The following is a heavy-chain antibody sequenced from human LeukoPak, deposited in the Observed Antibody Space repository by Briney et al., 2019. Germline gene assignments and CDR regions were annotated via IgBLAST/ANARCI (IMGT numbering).Heavy chain of an antibody. CDR2: IWYDGSNK. J-gene: IGHJ6*02. CDR3: ARDKGSGSYYPSYYYYGMDV. D-gene: IGHD3-10*01. Sequence: GGSLRLSCAASGFTFSSYGMHWVRQAPGKGLEWVAVIWYDGSNKYYADSVKGRFTISRDNSKNTLYLQMNSLRAEDTAVYYCARDKGSGSYYPSYYYYGMDVWGQGTTVTVSS. CDR1: GFTFSSYG. V-gene: IGHV3-33*01.